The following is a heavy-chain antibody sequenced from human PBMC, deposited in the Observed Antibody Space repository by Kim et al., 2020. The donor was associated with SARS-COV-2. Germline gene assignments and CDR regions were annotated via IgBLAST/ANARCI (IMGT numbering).Heavy chain of an antibody. J-gene: IGHJ5*02. CDR1: GVSVSDSNYH. D-gene: IGHD2-8*01. Sequence: SETLSLTCTVSGVSVSDSNYHWGWVRQPPGKGLEWIGSIYYTGNTYYSPSLKSRVTISIDTSKDQLSLRLTSVTAAETAMYYCTRLINGVPGETWGQGT. CDR2: IYYTGNT. V-gene: IGHV4-39*01. CDR3: TRLINGVPGET.